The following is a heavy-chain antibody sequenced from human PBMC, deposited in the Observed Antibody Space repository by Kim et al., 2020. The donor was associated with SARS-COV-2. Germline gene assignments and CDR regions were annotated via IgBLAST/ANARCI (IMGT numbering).Heavy chain of an antibody. CDR3: ASLSNP. CDR1: GGSFSGYY. CDR2: INHSGST. J-gene: IGHJ5*02. Sequence: SETLSLTCAVYGGSFSGYYWSWIRQPPGKGLEWIGEINHSGSTNYNPSLKSRVTISVDTSKNQFSLKLSSVTAADTAVYYCASLSNPWGQGTLVTVSS. V-gene: IGHV4-34*01.